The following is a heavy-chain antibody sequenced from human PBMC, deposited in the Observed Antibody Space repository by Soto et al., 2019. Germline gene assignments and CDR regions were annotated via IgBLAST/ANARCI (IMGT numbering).Heavy chain of an antibody. CDR2: ISAYNGNT. CDR3: ARGHPYDILTGYSFYYYYGMDV. J-gene: IGHJ6*02. V-gene: IGHV1-18*01. Sequence: ASVKVSCKASGYTFTSYGISWVRQAPGQGLEWMGWISAYNGNTNYAQKLQGRVTMTTDTSTSTAYMELRSLRSDDTAVYYCARGHPYDILTGYSFYYYYGMDVWGQGTTVTAP. CDR1: GYTFTSYG. D-gene: IGHD3-9*01.